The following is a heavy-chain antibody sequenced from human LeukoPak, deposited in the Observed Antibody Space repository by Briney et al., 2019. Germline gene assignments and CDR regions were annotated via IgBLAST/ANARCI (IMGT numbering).Heavy chain of an antibody. Sequence: SVKVSCKASGGTFSSYAISWVRQAPGQGLEWMGGIIPIFGTANYAQKFQGRVTMTRNTSISTAYMELSSLRSEDTAVYYCARGQTLSRITMVRGVMSYWGQGTLVTVSS. CDR2: IIPIFGTA. CDR3: ARGQTLSRITMVRGVMSY. V-gene: IGHV1-69*05. CDR1: GGTFSSYA. D-gene: IGHD3-10*01. J-gene: IGHJ4*02.